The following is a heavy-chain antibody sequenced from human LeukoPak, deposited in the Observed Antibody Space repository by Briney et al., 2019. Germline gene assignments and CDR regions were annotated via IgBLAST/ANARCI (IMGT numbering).Heavy chain of an antibody. Sequence: SGPTLVKPTQTLTLTCTFSGFSLSTSGVGVGWIRQPPGKALEWLALIYWDGNKPYSPPLKTRLTITKDTSKNLVFLTMTNMDPVDTATYYCAHRRLTPSTTVTTGFDYWGQGILVTVSS. D-gene: IGHD4-17*01. J-gene: IGHJ4*02. CDR3: AHRRLTPSTTVTTGFDY. CDR2: IYWDGNK. V-gene: IGHV2-5*02. CDR1: GFSLSTSGVG.